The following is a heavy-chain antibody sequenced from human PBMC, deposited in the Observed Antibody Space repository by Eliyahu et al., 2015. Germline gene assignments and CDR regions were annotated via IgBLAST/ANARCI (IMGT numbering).Heavy chain of an antibody. J-gene: IGHJ4*02. CDR3: VRGITIFGVVYYGHFDY. D-gene: IGHD3-3*01. V-gene: IGHV4-39*01. CDR2: IYYSGST. CDR1: GGSISXSSYY. Sequence: QLQLQESGPGLVKPSETLYLTCTVSGGSISXSSYYWGWIRQPPGKGLEWIGSIYYSGSTYHNPSLKSRVTISVDTSKNQFSLKLTSVTAADTAVYYCVRGITIFGVVYYGHFDYWGQGTLVTVSS.